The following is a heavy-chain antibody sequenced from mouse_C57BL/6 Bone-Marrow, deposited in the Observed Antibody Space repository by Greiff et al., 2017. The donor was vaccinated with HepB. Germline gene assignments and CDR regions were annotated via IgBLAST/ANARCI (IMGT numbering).Heavy chain of an antibody. CDR3: ARDRGLPYAMDY. Sequence: EVMLVESEGGLVQPGSSMKLSCTASGFTFSDYYMAWVRQVPEKGLEWVANINYDGSSTYYLDSLKSRFIISRDNAKNILYLQMSSLKSEDTATYYCARDRGLPYAMDYWGQGTSVTVSS. V-gene: IGHV5-16*01. D-gene: IGHD2-2*01. J-gene: IGHJ4*01. CDR2: INYDGSST. CDR1: GFTFSDYY.